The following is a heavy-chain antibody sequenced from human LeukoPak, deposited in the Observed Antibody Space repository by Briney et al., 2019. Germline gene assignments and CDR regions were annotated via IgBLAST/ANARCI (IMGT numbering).Heavy chain of an antibody. J-gene: IGHJ4*02. CDR1: GFTFSFNS. CDR2: IKRDGSGT. V-gene: IGHV3-74*01. CDR3: AKGGSSSPRSTFDY. Sequence: GGSLRLSCAASGFTFSFNSMHWVRQGPGKGLVWVSRIKRDGSGTTYADSVKGRFTISRDNAKNTVYLQMNSLRAEDTAVYYCAKGGSSSPRSTFDYWGQGTLLTVSS. D-gene: IGHD6-13*01.